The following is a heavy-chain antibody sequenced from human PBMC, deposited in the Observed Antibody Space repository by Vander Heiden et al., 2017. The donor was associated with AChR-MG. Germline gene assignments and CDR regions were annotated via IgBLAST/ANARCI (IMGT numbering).Heavy chain of an antibody. CDR1: GGTFSSYA. CDR2: IIPIFGTA. V-gene: IGHV1-69*01. Sequence: EVKKPGSSVKVSCKASGGTFSSYAISWVRQAPGQGLEWMGGIIPIFGTANYAQKFQGRVTITADESTSTAYMELSSLRSEDTAVYYCARDRDSSGWSLGGYMDVWGKGTTVTVSS. D-gene: IGHD6-19*01. J-gene: IGHJ6*03. CDR3: ARDRDSSGWSLGGYMDV.